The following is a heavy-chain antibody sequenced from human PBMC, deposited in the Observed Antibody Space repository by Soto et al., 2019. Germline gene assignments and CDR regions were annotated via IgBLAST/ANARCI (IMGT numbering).Heavy chain of an antibody. D-gene: IGHD6-13*01. CDR2: NYPGDSDT. V-gene: IGHV5-51*01. CDR3: ARSAAAGTNFDY. CDR1: GYSFPIYW. Sequence: GGSLETHCRGPGYSFPIYWIGLVPQRPRKGLEWMGINYPGDSDTRYSPSFQGQVTISADKSISTAYLQWGSLKASGTAMYYCARSAAAGTNFDYWAQGTLVTVYS. J-gene: IGHJ4*02.